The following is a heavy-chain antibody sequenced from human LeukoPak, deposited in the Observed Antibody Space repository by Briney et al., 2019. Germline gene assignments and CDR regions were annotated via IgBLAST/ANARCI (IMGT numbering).Heavy chain of an antibody. V-gene: IGHV3-23*01. CDR3: AKDTSSSFAYWYFDL. Sequence: GGSLRLSCAASGFTFSSYAMSWVRQAPGKGLEWVSAISGSGGSTYYADSVKGRFTISRDNSKNTLYLQMNSLRAEDTAVYYCAKDTSSSFAYWYFDLWGRGTLVTVSS. D-gene: IGHD6-6*01. J-gene: IGHJ2*01. CDR1: GFTFSSYA. CDR2: ISGSGGST.